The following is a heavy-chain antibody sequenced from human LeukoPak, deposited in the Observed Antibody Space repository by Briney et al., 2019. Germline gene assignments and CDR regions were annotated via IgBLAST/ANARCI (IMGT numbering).Heavy chain of an antibody. CDR3: ARAVYCTSASCFNVFDF. J-gene: IGHJ4*02. CDR2: VNPNSGGT. CDR1: GYTFTDYY. Sequence: ASVKVSCKASGYTFTDYYLHWVRQAPGQGLEWMGWVNPNSGGTNYAQKFQGRVTMTRDTSITAAYMELSRLTSDDTAVYYCARAVYCTSASCFNVFDFWGQGTLVTVSS. V-gene: IGHV1-2*02. D-gene: IGHD2-2*01.